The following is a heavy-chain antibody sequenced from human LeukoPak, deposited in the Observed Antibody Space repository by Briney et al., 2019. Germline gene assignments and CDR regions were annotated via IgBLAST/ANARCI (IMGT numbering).Heavy chain of an antibody. V-gene: IGHV4-31*03. CDR1: GVSIASNTHY. Sequence: SETLSLTCNVSGVSIASNTHYWTWIRQHPGTGLEWIDFISYSDPTSYNPSLRSRVAFSLDTSKNQFSLQLHSVTAADTAVYYCALSRYGEALFDYWGQGSLVTVSS. CDR3: ALSRYGEALFDY. D-gene: IGHD3-10*01. J-gene: IGHJ4*02. CDR2: ISYSDPT.